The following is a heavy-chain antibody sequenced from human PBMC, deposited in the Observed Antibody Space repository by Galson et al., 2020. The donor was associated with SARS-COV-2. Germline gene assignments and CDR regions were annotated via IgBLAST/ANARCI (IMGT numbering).Heavy chain of an antibody. Sequence: GESLKISCAASGFTFSTYWMHLVRQAPATGLVWVSRINSDGSRTTYADSVKGRFTISRDNAKNTLYLQMNSLRAEDTAVYYCLRGLTIDYWGQGTLVTVSS. CDR3: LRGLTIDY. CDR1: GFTFSTYW. D-gene: IGHD3-10*01. CDR2: INSDGSRT. V-gene: IGHV3-74*01. J-gene: IGHJ4*02.